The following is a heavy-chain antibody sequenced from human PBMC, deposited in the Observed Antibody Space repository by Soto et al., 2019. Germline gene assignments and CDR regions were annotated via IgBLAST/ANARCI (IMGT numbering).Heavy chain of an antibody. J-gene: IGHJ6*02. D-gene: IGHD3-10*01. CDR3: AKDAITMVRGVISYYGMDV. Sequence: DVQLVESGGGLVQPGRSLRLSCAASGFTFDDYAMHWVRQAPGKGLEWVSGISWNSGSIGYAGSVKGRFTISRDNAKNSLYLQMNSLRAEDTALYYCAKDAITMVRGVISYYGMDVWGQGTTVTVSS. V-gene: IGHV3-9*01. CDR1: GFTFDDYA. CDR2: ISWNSGSI.